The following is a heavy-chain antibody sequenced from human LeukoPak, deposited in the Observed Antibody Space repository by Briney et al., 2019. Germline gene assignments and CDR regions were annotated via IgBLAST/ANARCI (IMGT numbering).Heavy chain of an antibody. Sequence: PGGSLRLSCAASGFTVSSNYMSWVRQAPGKGLEWVSVIYSGGSTYYADSVKGRFTISRDNSKNTLYLQMNSLRAEDTAVYYCARVMTEPYYYYGMDVWGQGTTVTVSS. D-gene: IGHD1-14*01. J-gene: IGHJ6*02. CDR1: GFTVSSNY. V-gene: IGHV3-53*01. CDR3: ARVMTEPYYYYGMDV. CDR2: IYSGGST.